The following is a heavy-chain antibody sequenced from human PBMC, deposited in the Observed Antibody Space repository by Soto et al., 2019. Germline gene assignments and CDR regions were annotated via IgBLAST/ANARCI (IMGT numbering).Heavy chain of an antibody. Sequence: PGGSLRLSCAASGFPFSSYSMNWVRQAPGKGLEWVSSISSSSSYIYYADSVKRRFTISRDNEKNSLYLQMNSLRAEDTAVYYCAGDYYGSGSPNPPLEYWVQGAMVTVSS. V-gene: IGHV3-21*01. D-gene: IGHD3-10*01. CDR3: AGDYYGSGSPNPPLEY. CDR2: ISSSSSYI. J-gene: IGHJ4*02. CDR1: GFPFSSYS.